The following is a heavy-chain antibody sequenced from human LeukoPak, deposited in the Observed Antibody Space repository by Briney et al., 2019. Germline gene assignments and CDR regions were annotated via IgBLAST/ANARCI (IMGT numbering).Heavy chain of an antibody. D-gene: IGHD6-13*01. CDR2: INPNSGGA. V-gene: IGHV1-2*02. CDR3: ARVQGSSWYYFDY. J-gene: IGHJ4*02. Sequence: ASVKVSCKASGYTFTGYYMHWVRQAPGQGLEWMGWINPNSGGANYTQKFQGRVTMTRDTSISTAYMELSRLRSDDTAVYYCARVQGSSWYYFDYWGQGTLVTVSS. CDR1: GYTFTGYY.